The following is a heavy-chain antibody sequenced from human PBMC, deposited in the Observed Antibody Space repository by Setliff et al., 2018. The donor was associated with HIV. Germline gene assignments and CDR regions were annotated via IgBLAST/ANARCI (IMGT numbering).Heavy chain of an antibody. CDR3: ARGDNWNYIGRPSLYMDV. CDR1: GYTFTSYY. J-gene: IGHJ6*03. Sequence: GASVKVSCTASGYTFTSYYMHWVRQAPGQGLEWMGRVIPIFGTANYAQKFQGRVTITADKSTDTAYMELSSLRSEDTAVYYCARGDNWNYIGRPSLYMDVWGRGTTVTVSS. CDR2: VIPIFGTA. V-gene: IGHV1-69*06. D-gene: IGHD1-7*01.